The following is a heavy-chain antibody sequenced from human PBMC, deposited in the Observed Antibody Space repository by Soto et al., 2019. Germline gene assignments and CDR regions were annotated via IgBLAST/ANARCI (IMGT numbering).Heavy chain of an antibody. V-gene: IGHV3-23*01. J-gene: IGHJ3*02. CDR1: GFTFSSHG. CDR3: ARDGQYRTDGFDI. Sequence: EAQLLESGGGSVQPGGSLRLSCAASGFTFSSHGMSWIRQAPGKGLEWISGLSRGGGSTYYVDSVKGRFTISRDNAKNTLDLIMKSLRVKDTALYYCARDGQYRTDGFDIWGQGTMVTVSS. CDR2: LSRGGGST. D-gene: IGHD5-12*01.